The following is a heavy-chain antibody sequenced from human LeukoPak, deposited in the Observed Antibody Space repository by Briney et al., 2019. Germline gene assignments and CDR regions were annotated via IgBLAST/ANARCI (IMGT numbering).Heavy chain of an antibody. Sequence: PSETLSLTCTVSGGSISSGSYYWSWIRQPAGKGLEWIGRIYTSGSTNYNPSLKSRVTISVDTSKNQFSLKLSSVTAADTAVYYCARTNYGILTGYYTNWFDPWGQGTLVTVSS. CDR1: GGSISSGSYY. CDR2: IYTSGST. CDR3: ARTNYGILTGYYTNWFDP. D-gene: IGHD3-9*01. V-gene: IGHV4-61*02. J-gene: IGHJ5*02.